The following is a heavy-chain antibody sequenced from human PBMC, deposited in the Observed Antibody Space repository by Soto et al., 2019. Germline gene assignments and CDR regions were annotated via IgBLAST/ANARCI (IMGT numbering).Heavy chain of an antibody. CDR2: VSPKSGGT. CDR3: AREISGGGTLNWFDP. D-gene: IGHD2-8*02. V-gene: IGHV1-2*02. J-gene: IGHJ5*02. CDR1: GYTFIGYY. Sequence: ASLKVSCKASGYTFIGYYIHWVRQAPGQGLEWLGWVSPKSGGTNYAQKFKGRVTMTRDTSSNTVYMDLSGLKSDDTAVFYCAREISGGGTLNWFDPWGQGTLVTVSS.